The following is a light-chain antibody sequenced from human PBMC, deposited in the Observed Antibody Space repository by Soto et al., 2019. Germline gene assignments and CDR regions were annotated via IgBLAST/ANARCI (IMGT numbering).Light chain of an antibody. Sequence: DIPINQSPSSLSPSVGDRVTVTCQASQDISTRLVWYQQKPGKAPKSLIYAASTLQSGVPSRFSGSGSGTEFTLTISSLQPEDSATYYCRQHDSFPITFGQGTRLEIK. CDR3: RQHDSFPIT. CDR1: QDISTR. V-gene: IGKV1-17*01. J-gene: IGKJ5*01. CDR2: AAS.